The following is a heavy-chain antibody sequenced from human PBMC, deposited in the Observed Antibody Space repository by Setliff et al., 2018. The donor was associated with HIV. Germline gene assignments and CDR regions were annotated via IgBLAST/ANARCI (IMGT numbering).Heavy chain of an antibody. V-gene: IGHV3-7*03. CDR3: ANLWELGA. J-gene: IGHJ5*02. CDR1: GFTFSNYW. D-gene: IGHD3-16*01. Sequence: GESLKISCAASGFTFSNYWMDWVRQAPGKGLEWVATIKQDGSEIYYMDSVKGRFTISRDNARTSLFLEMRSLTDEDTAVYLCANLWELGAWGQGTLVTVSS. CDR2: IKQDGSEI.